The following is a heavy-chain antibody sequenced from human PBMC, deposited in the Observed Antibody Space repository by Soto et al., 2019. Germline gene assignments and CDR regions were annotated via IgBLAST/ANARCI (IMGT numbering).Heavy chain of an antibody. Sequence: EVQLLESGGGLVQPGGSLRLSCAASGFTFSSYAMSWVRQAPGKGLEWVSAISGSGGSTYYADSVKGRFTISRDNSKNPLYLQMTSLSAADTAVYYCATLDWSDYWGQGTLVTVSS. V-gene: IGHV3-23*01. CDR1: GFTFSSYA. J-gene: IGHJ4*02. D-gene: IGHD3-9*01. CDR3: ATLDWSDY. CDR2: ISGSGGST.